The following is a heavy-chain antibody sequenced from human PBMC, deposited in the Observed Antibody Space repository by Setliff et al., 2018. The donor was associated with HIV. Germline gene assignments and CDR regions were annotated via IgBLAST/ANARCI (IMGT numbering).Heavy chain of an antibody. CDR1: GYTFTNYD. CDR3: ARGRLSWSPDF. CDR2: MNPNSGRA. J-gene: IGHJ4*02. V-gene: IGHV1-8*02. Sequence: ASVKVSCKASGYTFTNYDINWVRQSPGQGLEWLGWMNPNSGRAGSAQMFQGRLTMTRDTSTSTAYMELSSLTSDDTAVYYCARGRLSWSPDFWGQGTLVTVSS.